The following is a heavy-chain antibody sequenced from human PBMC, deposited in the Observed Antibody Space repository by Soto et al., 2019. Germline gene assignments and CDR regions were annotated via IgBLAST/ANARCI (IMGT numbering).Heavy chain of an antibody. CDR1: GFTFSSYA. Sequence: GGSLRLSCAASGFTFSSYAMSWVRQAPGKGLEWVSAISGSGGSTYYADSVKGRFTISRDNSKNTLYLQMNSLRAEDTAVYYCARDQHQYSGYDYVDYWGQGTLVTVSS. CDR3: ARDQHQYSGYDYVDY. CDR2: ISGSGGST. D-gene: IGHD5-12*01. V-gene: IGHV3-23*01. J-gene: IGHJ4*02.